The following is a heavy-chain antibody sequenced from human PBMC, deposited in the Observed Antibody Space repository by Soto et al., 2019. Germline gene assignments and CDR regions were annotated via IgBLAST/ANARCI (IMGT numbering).Heavy chain of an antibody. CDR2: INPSGGST. CDR1: GYTFTSYY. CDR3: AREQKMATLGSAEYFQH. J-gene: IGHJ1*01. V-gene: IGHV1-46*01. Sequence: QVQLVQSGAEVKKPGASVKVSCKASGYTFTSYYMHWVRQAPGQGLEWMGIINPSGGSTSYAQKYQGRVTLTRDTATGTVYMELSGLRSGDTAVYYCAREQKMATLGSAEYFQHWGQGTLVTVSS. D-gene: IGHD1-26*01.